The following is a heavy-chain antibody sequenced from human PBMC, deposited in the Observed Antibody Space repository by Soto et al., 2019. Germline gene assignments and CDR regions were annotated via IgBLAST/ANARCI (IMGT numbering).Heavy chain of an antibody. D-gene: IGHD3-3*01. CDR2: SSEYKGNT. CDR3: ARATLYYDFWLDYPGY. CDR1: GYTFTSYG. J-gene: IGHJ4*02. Sequence: AAMKVSWKASGYTFTSYGISWVRQAPGQRLEWIGRSSEYKGNTNNEQNPQSRDTMTTDASTSKVYMEQRSIRSDDTGQYYCARATLYYDFWLDYPGYRGQRNRITVS. V-gene: IGHV1-18*01.